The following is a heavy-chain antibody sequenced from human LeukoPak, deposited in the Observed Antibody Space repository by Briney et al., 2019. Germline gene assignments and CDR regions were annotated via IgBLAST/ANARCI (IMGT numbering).Heavy chain of an antibody. D-gene: IGHD2-2*01. CDR2: ISTTGST. J-gene: IGHJ5*02. V-gene: IGHV4-61*02. CDR3: ARGGCQLLSGCRWFDP. CDR1: GGSISSGSYY. Sequence: PSQTLSLTCTVSGGSISSGSYYWTGIRRPAGKGLEWIGRISTTGSTNYNPSLKNRVTISVDTSTNQFSLRLSSVTAADTAVYYCARGGCQLLSGCRWFDPWGQGTLVTVSS.